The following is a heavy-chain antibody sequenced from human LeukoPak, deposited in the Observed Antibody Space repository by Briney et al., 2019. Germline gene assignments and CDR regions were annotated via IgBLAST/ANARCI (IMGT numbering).Heavy chain of an antibody. CDR1: GYTFTSYD. V-gene: IGHV1-8*01. D-gene: IGHD3-10*01. J-gene: IGHJ6*02. CDR2: MNPNSGNT. CDR3: ARVLWFGEFYYYGMDV. Sequence: ASVKVSCKASGYTFTSYDINWVRRATGQGLEWMGWMNPNSGNTGYAQKFQGRVTMTRNTSISTAYMELSSLRSEDTAVYYCARVLWFGEFYYYGMDVWGQGTTVTVSS.